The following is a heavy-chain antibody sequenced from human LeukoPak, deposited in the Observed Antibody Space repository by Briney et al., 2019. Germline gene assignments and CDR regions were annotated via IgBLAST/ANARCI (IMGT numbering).Heavy chain of an antibody. V-gene: IGHV3-13*01. Sequence: GGSLRLSCAASGFTFSSYDMHWVRQATGKGLEWVSAIGTAGDTYYPGSVKGRFTISRDNAKNTLYLQMNSLRDEDTAVYYCARVEDGSSWSPFDYWGQGTLVTVSS. J-gene: IGHJ4*02. CDR2: IGTAGDT. CDR1: GFTFSSYD. D-gene: IGHD6-13*01. CDR3: ARVEDGSSWSPFDY.